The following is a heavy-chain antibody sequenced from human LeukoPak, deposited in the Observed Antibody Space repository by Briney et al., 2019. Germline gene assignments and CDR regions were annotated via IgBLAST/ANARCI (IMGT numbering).Heavy chain of an antibody. CDR3: ARPVTMVRGVIKDYFDY. D-gene: IGHD3-10*01. J-gene: IGHJ4*02. CDR1: GFAFSSYA. Sequence: GTSLRLSCAASGFAFSSYAMHWVRQAPGKGLEWVAVISYDGSNKYYADSVKGRFTISRDNSKNTLYLQMNSLRAEDTAVYYCARPVTMVRGVIKDYFDYWGQGTLVTVSS. V-gene: IGHV3-30-3*01. CDR2: ISYDGSNK.